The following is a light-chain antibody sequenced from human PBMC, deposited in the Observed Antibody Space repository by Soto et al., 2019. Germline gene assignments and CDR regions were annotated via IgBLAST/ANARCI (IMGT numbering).Light chain of an antibody. Sequence: QSALTQPPSASGSPGQSVTISCTGTSSDVGGYNYVSWYQQHPGKAPKVIIYEVSKRPSGVPDRFSGSKSGSTASLTVSGLQAEDEADSYCSSYAVTNIFVFGTGTKVTVL. V-gene: IGLV2-8*01. CDR3: SSYAVTNIFV. CDR1: SSDVGGYNY. CDR2: EVS. J-gene: IGLJ1*01.